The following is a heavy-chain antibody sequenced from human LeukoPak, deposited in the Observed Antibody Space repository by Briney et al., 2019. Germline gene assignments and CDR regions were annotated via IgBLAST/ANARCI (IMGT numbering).Heavy chain of an antibody. Sequence: GGSLRLSCAASGFTFSTYAMSWVRQAPGKGLEWVSVVYSGGSTYYADSVKGRFTISRDNSKNTLYLQMNSLRAEDTAVYYCARVRVVPAAMWFDPWGQGTLSPSPQ. D-gene: IGHD2-2*01. CDR3: ARVRVVPAAMWFDP. J-gene: IGHJ5*02. V-gene: IGHV3-53*01. CDR2: VYSGGST. CDR1: GFTFSTYA.